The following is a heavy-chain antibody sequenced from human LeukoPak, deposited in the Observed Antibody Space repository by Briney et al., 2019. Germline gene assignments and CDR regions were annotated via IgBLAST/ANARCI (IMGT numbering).Heavy chain of an antibody. J-gene: IGHJ4*02. D-gene: IGHD3-10*01. V-gene: IGHV4-38-2*02. CDR3: ARRYYGSGSYYFDY. Sequence: SETLFLTGTVSGYSISRGYYWGWVRQPPGKGLEWIGSIYHSGSTYYNPSLRSRVTISVDASKNQFSLKLSSVTAADTAVFYCARRYYGSGSYYFDYWGQGTLVTVSS. CDR1: GYSISRGYY. CDR2: IYHSGST.